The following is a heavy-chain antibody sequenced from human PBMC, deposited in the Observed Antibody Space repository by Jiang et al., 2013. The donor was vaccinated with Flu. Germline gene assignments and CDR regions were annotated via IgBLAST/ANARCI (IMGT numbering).Heavy chain of an antibody. CDR3: ARVAGSSWFRNWFDP. D-gene: IGHD6-13*01. J-gene: IGHJ5*02. Sequence: LLKPSETLSLTCAVYGGSFSGYYWSWIRQPPGKGLEWIGEINHSGSTNYNPSLKSRVTISVDTSKNQFSLKLSSVTAADTAVYYCARVAGSSWFRNWFDPWGQGTLVTVSS. CDR2: INHSGST. V-gene: IGHV4-34*01. CDR1: GGSFSGYY.